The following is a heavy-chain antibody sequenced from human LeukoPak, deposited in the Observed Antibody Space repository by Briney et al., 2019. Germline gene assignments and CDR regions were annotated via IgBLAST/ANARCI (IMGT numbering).Heavy chain of an antibody. CDR2: ISTGNGYT. V-gene: IGHV1-3*04. Sequence: ASVKVSCKASGYTFTTYAMHWVRQAPGQRLEWMGWISTGNGYTKYSQKFQGRVTITRDTSASTAYMELSSLRSEDTAVYYCARDVSSWSFDYWGQGTLVTVSS. CDR1: GYTFTTYA. D-gene: IGHD6-13*01. CDR3: ARDVSSWSFDY. J-gene: IGHJ4*02.